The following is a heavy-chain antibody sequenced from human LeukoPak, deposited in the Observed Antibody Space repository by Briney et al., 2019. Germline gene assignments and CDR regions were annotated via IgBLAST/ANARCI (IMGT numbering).Heavy chain of an antibody. CDR1: GFTFSNYW. V-gene: IGHV3-7*03. D-gene: IGHD3-10*01. CDR2: IKQNGSEK. J-gene: IGHJ5*02. CDR3: ARKGEHYYDSGNLWPAWVDL. Sequence: GGSLRLSCAASGFTFSNYWMSWVRQAPGKGLEWVANIKQNGSEKTYVDSVKGRFTISRDNAQNSLYLQMNSLRVEDTAVYYCARKGEHYYDSGNLWPAWVDLWGQGTLVTVSS.